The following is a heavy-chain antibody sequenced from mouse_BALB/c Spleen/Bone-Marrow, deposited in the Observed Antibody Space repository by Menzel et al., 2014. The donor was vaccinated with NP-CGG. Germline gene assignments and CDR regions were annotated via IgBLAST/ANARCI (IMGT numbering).Heavy chain of an antibody. D-gene: IGHD4-1*01. CDR2: INPGSGGT. CDR1: GYAFTNYL. Sequence: VQLQQSGAELVRPGTSVKVSCKASGYAFTNYLIEWVKQRPGQGLEWIGVINPGSGGTNYNEKFRGKATLTADKSSSTAYMQISSLTSDDSAVYFCARCLTGTSALDFWGQGTSVTVSS. J-gene: IGHJ4*01. V-gene: IGHV1-54*01. CDR3: ARCLTGTSALDF.